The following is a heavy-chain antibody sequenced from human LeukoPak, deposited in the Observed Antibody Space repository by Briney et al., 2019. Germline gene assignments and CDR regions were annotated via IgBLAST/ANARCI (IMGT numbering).Heavy chain of an antibody. CDR2: ISGSGGST. J-gene: IGHJ4*02. D-gene: IGHD1-1*01. Sequence: GGSLRLSCVASGFTFSSYAMSWVRQAPGKGLEWVSAISGSGGSTYYADSVKGRFTISRDNSKNTLYLQMNSLRAEDTAVYYCAKVLGDDGGYYFDYWGQGTLVTVSS. CDR1: GFTFSSYA. V-gene: IGHV3-23*01. CDR3: AKVLGDDGGYYFDY.